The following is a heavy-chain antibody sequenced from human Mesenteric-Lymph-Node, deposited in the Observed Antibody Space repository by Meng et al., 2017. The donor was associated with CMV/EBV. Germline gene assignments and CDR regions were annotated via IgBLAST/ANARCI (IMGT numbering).Heavy chain of an antibody. J-gene: IGHJ4*02. D-gene: IGHD6-19*01. CDR1: GFTFSSYS. CDR2: ISSSSSTI. CDR3: ARLAVAGTFDY. Sequence: WGSLRLSCAASGFTFSSYSMNWVRQAPGKGLEWVSYISSSSSTIYYADSVKGRFTISRDNAKNSLYPQMNSLRAEDTAVYYCARLAVAGTFDYWGQGTLVTVSS. V-gene: IGHV3-48*04.